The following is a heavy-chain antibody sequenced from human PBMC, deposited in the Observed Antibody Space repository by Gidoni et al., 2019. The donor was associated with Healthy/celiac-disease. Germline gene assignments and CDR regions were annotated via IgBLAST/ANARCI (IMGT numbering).Heavy chain of an antibody. J-gene: IGHJ4*02. D-gene: IGHD1-26*01. CDR3: AKDPLRIVGATAADY. V-gene: IGHV3-23*01. CDR2: ISGSGGST. Sequence: EVQLLESGGGLVQPGGSLRLSCAASGFTFRSYAMSWVRQAPGKGLEWVSAISGSGGSTYYADSVKGRFTISRDNSKNTLYLQMNSLRAEDTAVYYCAKDPLRIVGATAADYWGQGTLVTVSS. CDR1: GFTFRSYA.